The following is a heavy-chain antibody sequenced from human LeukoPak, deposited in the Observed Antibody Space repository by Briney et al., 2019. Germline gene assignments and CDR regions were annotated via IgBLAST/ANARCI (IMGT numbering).Heavy chain of an antibody. CDR1: GFTFSSYA. V-gene: IGHV3-23*01. Sequence: GGSLRLSCAASGFTFSSYAMSWVRQAPGKGLEWVSAISGSGSSTYYADSVKGRFTISRDNSKNTLYLQMNILRAEDTALYYCAKRDGYNSNPLKDWGQGTLVTVSS. D-gene: IGHD5-24*01. J-gene: IGHJ4*02. CDR2: ISGSGSST. CDR3: AKRDGYNSNPLKD.